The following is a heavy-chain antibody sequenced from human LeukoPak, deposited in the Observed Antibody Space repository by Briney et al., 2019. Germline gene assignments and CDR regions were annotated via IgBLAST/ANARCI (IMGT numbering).Heavy chain of an antibody. CDR2: INHSGST. Sequence: SETLSLTCAVYGGSFSGYYWSWIRQPPGKGLERIGEINHSGSTNYNPSLKSRVTISIDTSKNQFSLKLSSVTAADTAVYYCARDLYCSSTSCQQNWFDPWGQGTLVTVSS. CDR3: ARDLYCSSTSCQQNWFDP. D-gene: IGHD2-2*01. CDR1: GGSFSGYY. J-gene: IGHJ5*02. V-gene: IGHV4-34*01.